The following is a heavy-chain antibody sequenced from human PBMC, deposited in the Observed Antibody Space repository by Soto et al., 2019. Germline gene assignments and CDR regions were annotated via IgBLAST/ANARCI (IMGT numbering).Heavy chain of an antibody. J-gene: IGHJ4*02. CDR2: ISGSGISA. D-gene: IGHD2-2*01. Sequence: GGSLRLSCAASGFTFSTYAMSWVRQAPGKGLEWVSAISGSGISAYYADSVKGRFTISRDNSKNTLYLQMNSLRAEDTAVYYCAKDDHCSSTNCYDNYFDYWGQGTLVTVSS. CDR1: GFTFSTYA. CDR3: AKDDHCSSTNCYDNYFDY. V-gene: IGHV3-23*01.